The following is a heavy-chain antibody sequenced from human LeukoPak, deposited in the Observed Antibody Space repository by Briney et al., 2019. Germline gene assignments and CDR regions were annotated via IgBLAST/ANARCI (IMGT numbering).Heavy chain of an antibody. CDR3: ALRKGVGATPYYFDY. CDR1: GYTFTGYY. V-gene: IGHV1-2*02. Sequence: ASVKVSCKASGYTFTGYYMHWVRQAPGQGLEWMGWINPNSGGTNYAQKFQGRVTMTRDTSISTAYMELSRLRSDDTAVYYCALRKGVGATPYYFDYWGQGTLVTVSS. D-gene: IGHD1-26*01. CDR2: INPNSGGT. J-gene: IGHJ4*02.